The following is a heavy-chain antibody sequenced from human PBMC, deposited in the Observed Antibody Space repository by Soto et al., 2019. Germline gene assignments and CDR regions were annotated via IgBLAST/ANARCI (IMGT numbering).Heavy chain of an antibody. CDR1: GYTFTNYD. CDR2: ISTYTGNT. CDR3: ARDLRDYYGSGSYGPSVFGYYGMDV. D-gene: IGHD3-10*01. J-gene: IGHJ6*02. V-gene: IGHV1-18*01. Sequence: ASVKVSCKASGYTFTNYDINWVRQAPGQGLEWMGWISTYTGNTSYAQKFQGRVTMTRDTSTSTVYMELSSLRSEDTAVYYCARDLRDYYGSGSYGPSVFGYYGMDVWGQGTTVTVSS.